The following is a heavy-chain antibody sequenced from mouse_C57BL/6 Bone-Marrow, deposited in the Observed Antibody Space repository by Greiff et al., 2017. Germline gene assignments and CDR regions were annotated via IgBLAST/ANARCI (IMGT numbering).Heavy chain of an antibody. CDR2: IFPRDGST. Sequence: VQLQQSGPELVKPGASVKLSCKASGYTFTSYDINWVKQRPGKGLGWIGWIFPRDGSTKYNERFKGRATFSVATPSSAAYMELHSLTSEDSAVYFCARGGTGALDYWGQGTTLTVSS. D-gene: IGHD2-14*01. CDR3: ARGGTGALDY. V-gene: IGHV1-85*01. J-gene: IGHJ2*01. CDR1: GYTFTSYD.